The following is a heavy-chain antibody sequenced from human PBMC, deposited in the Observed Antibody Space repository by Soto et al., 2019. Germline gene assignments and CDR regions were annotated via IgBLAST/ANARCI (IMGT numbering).Heavy chain of an antibody. V-gene: IGHV3-7*01. CDR2: IKPEGSEK. Sequence: EVQLVESGGGLVQPGGSLTLSCATSGFKCRTDWMTWVLQAPGKRLEWVASIKPEGSEKYYVDSVKGRFTISRDNAKNSMYLQMNSLRAEDTTVYYCARGHYGMDVWGQGTTVTVSS. J-gene: IGHJ6*02. CDR1: GFKCRTDW. CDR3: ARGHYGMDV.